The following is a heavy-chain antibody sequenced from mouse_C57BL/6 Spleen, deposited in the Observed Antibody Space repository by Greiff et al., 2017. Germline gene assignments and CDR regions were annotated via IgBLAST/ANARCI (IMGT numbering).Heavy chain of an antibody. CDR1: GYAFSSYW. Sequence: VQLQQSGAELVKPGASVKISCKASGYAFSSYWMNWVKQRPGKGLEWIGQIYPGDGDTNYNGKFKGKATLTADKSSSTAYMQLSSLTSEDSAVYFCARRAFPYYFDYWGQGTTLTVSS. J-gene: IGHJ2*01. CDR3: ARRAFPYYFDY. V-gene: IGHV1-80*01. CDR2: IYPGDGDT.